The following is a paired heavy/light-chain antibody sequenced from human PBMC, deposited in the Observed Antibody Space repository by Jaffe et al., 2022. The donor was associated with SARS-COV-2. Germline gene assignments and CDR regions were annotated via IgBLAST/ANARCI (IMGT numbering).Heavy chain of an antibody. CDR2: ISYSGST. Sequence: QLQLQESGPGLVKPSETLSLTCTVSGGSISSSPYYWGWIRQPPGKGLEWIGSISYSGSTYYNPSLKSRVTISVDTSKNQFSLRLSSVTAADTAVYYCARRVPDYCNSISCYFAAFDSWGQGTLVTVSS. CDR1: GGSISSSPYY. CDR3: ARRVPDYCNSISCYFAAFDS. V-gene: IGHV4-39*01. J-gene: IGHJ4*02. D-gene: IGHD2-2*01.
Light chain of an antibody. V-gene: IGKV1-39*01. CDR1: QSISSY. J-gene: IGKJ2*01. CDR3: QQSYSTPYT. CDR2: AAS. Sequence: DIQMTQSPSSLSASVGDRVTITCRASQSISSYLNWYQQKPGKAPKLLIYAASSLQSGVPSRFSGSGSGTDFTLTISSLQPEDFANYYCQQSYSTPYTFGQGTKLEIK.